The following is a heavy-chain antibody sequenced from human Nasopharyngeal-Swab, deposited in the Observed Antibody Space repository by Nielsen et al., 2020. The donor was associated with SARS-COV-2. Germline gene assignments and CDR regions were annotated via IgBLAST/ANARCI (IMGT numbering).Heavy chain of an antibody. CDR1: GFTFSDYY. CDR3: ATTPPKYYYGSGSYWTAGDY. D-gene: IGHD3-10*01. J-gene: IGHJ4*02. CDR2: IISSSSYP. Sequence: GGSLRLSCAASGFTFSDYYMSWIRQAPGKGLEWVSYIISSSSYPNYADSVKGRFTISRDNAKNSLYLQMNSLRAEDTAVYYCATTPPKYYYGSGSYWTAGDYWGQGTLVTVSS. V-gene: IGHV3-11*06.